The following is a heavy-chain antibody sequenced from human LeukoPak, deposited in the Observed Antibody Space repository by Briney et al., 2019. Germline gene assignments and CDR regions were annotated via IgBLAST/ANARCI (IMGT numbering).Heavy chain of an antibody. CDR3: ARAVYSSSWSHYYYYYMDV. V-gene: IGHV3-33*01. CDR1: AFTFSSYG. Sequence: GGSLRLSCAASAFTFSSYGMHWVRQAPGKGLEWVADIQYDRTNEQYAHSVKGRFTISRDNAKNSLYLQMNSLRAEDTAVYYCARAVYSSSWSHYYYYYMDVWGKGTTVTVSS. J-gene: IGHJ6*03. D-gene: IGHD6-13*01. CDR2: IQYDRTNE.